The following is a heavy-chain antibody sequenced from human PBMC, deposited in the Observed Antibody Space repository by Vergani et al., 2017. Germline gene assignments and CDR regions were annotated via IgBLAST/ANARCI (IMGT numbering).Heavy chain of an antibody. CDR2: ISGSGGST. Sequence: VQLVESGGGVVQPGGSLRLSCAASGFTFSSYAMSWVRQAPGKGLEWVSAISGSGGSTYYADSVKGRFTISRDNSKNTLYLQMNSLRAEDTAVYYCAKDSGSSGWPNDAFDIWGQGTMVTVSS. CDR3: AKDSGSSGWPNDAFDI. V-gene: IGHV3-23*04. D-gene: IGHD6-19*01. CDR1: GFTFSSYA. J-gene: IGHJ3*02.